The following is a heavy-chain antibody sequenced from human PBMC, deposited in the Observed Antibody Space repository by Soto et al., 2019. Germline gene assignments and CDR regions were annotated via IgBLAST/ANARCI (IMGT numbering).Heavy chain of an antibody. CDR3: ARDRGDLPLDY. Sequence: VQLVQSGAEVKKPGASVKVSCQTSGYTFTSFGVSWVRQAPGQGLDWMGWISANNGNTNYAQKFQGRVTMTTDTSTSTAYTELRSLRSDATAVYYCARDRGDLPLDYWGQGTLVTVSS. CDR1: GYTFTSFG. V-gene: IGHV1-18*01. J-gene: IGHJ4*02. CDR2: ISANNGNT. D-gene: IGHD3-10*01.